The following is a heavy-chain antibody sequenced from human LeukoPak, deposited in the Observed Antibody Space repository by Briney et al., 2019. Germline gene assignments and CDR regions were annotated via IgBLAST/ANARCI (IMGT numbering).Heavy chain of an antibody. CDR3: ARQTPYYDVFSYDY. V-gene: IGHV4-39*01. J-gene: IGHJ4*02. CDR1: GGSISSKNYY. CDR2: IYYGGST. Sequence: SETLSLTCTVSGGSISSKNYYWGWIRQPPGKGLEWIGSIYYGGSTYYNPSLKSRVTISVDMSKNQFSLKLTSVTAADTAVYYCARQTPYYDVFSYDYWGQGTLVTVSS. D-gene: IGHD3-9*01.